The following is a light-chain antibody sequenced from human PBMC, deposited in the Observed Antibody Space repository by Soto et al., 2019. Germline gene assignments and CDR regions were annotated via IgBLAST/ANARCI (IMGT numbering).Light chain of an antibody. J-gene: IGKJ4*01. CDR2: GAS. Sequence: EIVMTQSPATLSVSPGERATLSCRASQSISSNLAWYQQKPGQAPRLLISGASTRATGVPARFSGSGSGTEFTLTISSLQSEDFAVYYCQNYYNCSPLTFGGGTKVEIK. CDR3: QNYYNCSPLT. CDR1: QSISSN. V-gene: IGKV3-15*01.